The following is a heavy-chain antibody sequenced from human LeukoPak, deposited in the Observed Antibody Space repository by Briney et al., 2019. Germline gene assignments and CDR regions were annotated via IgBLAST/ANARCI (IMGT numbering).Heavy chain of an antibody. J-gene: IGHJ6*02. D-gene: IGHD3-22*01. Sequence: PSETLSLTCTVSGGSFSSGSYYWSWIRQPPGKGLEWIGYIYYSGSTNYNPSLKSRVTISVDTSKNQFSLKLSSVTAADTAVYYCANYDSSGYYYYYYGMDVWGQGTTVTVSS. CDR3: ANYDSSGYYYYYYGMDV. V-gene: IGHV4-61*01. CDR1: GGSFSSGSYY. CDR2: IYYSGST.